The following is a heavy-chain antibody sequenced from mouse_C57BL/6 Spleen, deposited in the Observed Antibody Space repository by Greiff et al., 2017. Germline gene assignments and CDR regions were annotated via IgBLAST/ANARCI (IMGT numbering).Heavy chain of an antibody. V-gene: IGHV5-17*01. CDR3: ARDGFYDYDAWFAY. CDR1: GFTFSDYG. J-gene: IGHJ3*01. D-gene: IGHD2-4*01. CDR2: ISSGSSTI. Sequence: EVKLVESGGGLVKPGGSLKLSCAASGFTFSDYGMHWVRQAPEKGLEWVAYISSGSSTIYYADTVKGRFTISRDNAKNTLFLQMTSLRSEDTAMYYCARDGFYDYDAWFAYWGQGTLVTVSA.